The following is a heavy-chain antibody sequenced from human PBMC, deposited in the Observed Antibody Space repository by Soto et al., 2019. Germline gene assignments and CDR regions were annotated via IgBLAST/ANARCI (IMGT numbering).Heavy chain of an antibody. V-gene: IGHV3-9*01. CDR1: GFTFDDYA. J-gene: IGHJ4*02. CDR3: AKMVLGRDY. Sequence: EVQLVESGGGLVQPGRSLRLSCAASGFTFDDYAMHWVRQAPGKGLEWVSGISRNSGSIGYADSVKGRFTISRDNAKNSMYLQMNSLRAEDTALYYCAKMVLGRDYWGQGTLVTVSS. CDR2: ISRNSGSI. D-gene: IGHD2-8*01.